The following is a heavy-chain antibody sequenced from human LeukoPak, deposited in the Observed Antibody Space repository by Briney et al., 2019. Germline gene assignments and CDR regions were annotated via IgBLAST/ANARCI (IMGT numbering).Heavy chain of an antibody. V-gene: IGHV3-74*01. Sequence: PGGSLRLSCAASGFTSRSYWMHWLRQAPGKGLEGVSRINGDGSRTAYGDSVKGRFTISRDNAKNTLSLQMNSLRAQDTAVYYCARDPDLSGYSFFECWGQGTLVTASS. CDR1: GFTSRSYW. D-gene: IGHD3-22*01. CDR2: INGDGSRT. CDR3: ARDPDLSGYSFFEC. J-gene: IGHJ4*02.